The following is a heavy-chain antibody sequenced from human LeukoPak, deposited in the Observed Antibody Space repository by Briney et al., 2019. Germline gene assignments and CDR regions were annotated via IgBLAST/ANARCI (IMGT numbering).Heavy chain of an antibody. CDR3: ARAPSEYGGLDY. D-gene: IGHD4-23*01. V-gene: IGHV1-46*01. CDR1: GYTFTSYY. CDR2: INPSGGST. Sequence: ASVKPSCKASGYTFTSYYMHWVRQAPGQGLEWMGIINPSGGSTSYAQKFQGRVTMTRDTSTSTVYMELSSRRSEDTAVYYCARAPSEYGGLDYWGQGTLVTVSS. J-gene: IGHJ4*02.